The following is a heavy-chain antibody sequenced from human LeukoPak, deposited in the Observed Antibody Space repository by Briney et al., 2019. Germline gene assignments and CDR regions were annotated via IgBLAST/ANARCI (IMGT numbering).Heavy chain of an antibody. CDR1: GFPFSSYW. D-gene: IGHD6-6*01. CDR2: IKKDGRET. Sequence: GGLRLSCAASGFPFSSYWMSWVRQAPGKGLEWVANIKKDGRETNYVDSVKGRFTISRDNAKNSLYLQMNSLRAEDTSVYYCARADSSIAARLSRSSIFNYYYYMDVWGKGTTVTVSS. V-gene: IGHV3-7*01. CDR3: ARADSSIAARLSRSSIFNYYYYMDV. J-gene: IGHJ6*03.